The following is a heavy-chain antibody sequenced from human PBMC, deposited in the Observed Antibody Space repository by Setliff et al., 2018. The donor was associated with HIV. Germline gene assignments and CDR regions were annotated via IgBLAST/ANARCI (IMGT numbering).Heavy chain of an antibody. CDR1: GYTFSNYD. V-gene: IGHV1-8*02. CDR3: ARAYYDSVWGSHRYRFYYFDY. D-gene: IGHD3-16*02. CDR2: MNPDSRNT. Sequence: ASVKVSCKPSGYTFSNYDINWVRQAAGQGLEWMGWMNPDSRNTGYAQRFEGRVTLTWDTSTSSVYMELRSLRSEDTAVYYCARAYYDSVWGSHRYRFYYFDYWGQGSLVTVSS. J-gene: IGHJ4*02.